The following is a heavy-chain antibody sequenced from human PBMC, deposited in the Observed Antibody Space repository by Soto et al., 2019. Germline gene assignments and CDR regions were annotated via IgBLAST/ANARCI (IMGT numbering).Heavy chain of an antibody. D-gene: IGHD2-15*01. V-gene: IGHV3-23*01. CDR3: AKASLGRVVVVAATTYYYMDV. J-gene: IGHJ6*03. CDR2: ISGSGGST. Sequence: GGSLRLSCAASGFTFSSYAMSWVRQAPGKGLEWVSAISGSGGSTYYADSVKGRFTISRDNSKNTLYLQMNSLRAEDTAVYYCAKASLGRVVVVAATTYYYMDVWGKGTTVTVSS. CDR1: GFTFSSYA.